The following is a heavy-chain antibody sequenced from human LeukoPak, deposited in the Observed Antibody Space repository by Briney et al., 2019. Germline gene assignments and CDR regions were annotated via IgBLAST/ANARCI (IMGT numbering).Heavy chain of an antibody. D-gene: IGHD2-21*02. Sequence: PGGSLRLSCAASGFTFSSYEMTWVRQAPGKGLEWVANIKQDGSEKYYVDSVKGRFTISRDNAKNSLYLQMNSLRAEDTAVYYCARGLPHFDYWGLGTLVTVSS. CDR2: IKQDGSEK. J-gene: IGHJ4*02. CDR3: ARGLPHFDY. CDR1: GFTFSSYE. V-gene: IGHV3-7*01.